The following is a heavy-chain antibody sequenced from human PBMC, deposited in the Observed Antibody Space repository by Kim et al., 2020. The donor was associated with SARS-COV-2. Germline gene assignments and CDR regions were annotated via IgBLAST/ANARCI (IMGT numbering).Heavy chain of an antibody. Sequence: GGSLRLSCAASGLSVNTNYMRWVRQALGKGLEWLSIVRADGTTLYADSVKGRFTVSRDTSRDMVFLQMNSLRAEDTAVYYCVKDPGYGGPRDYWGQGTLVTVSS. CDR1: GLSVNTNY. CDR2: VRADGTT. D-gene: IGHD4-17*01. CDR3: VKDPGYGGPRDY. J-gene: IGHJ4*02. V-gene: IGHV3-53*01.